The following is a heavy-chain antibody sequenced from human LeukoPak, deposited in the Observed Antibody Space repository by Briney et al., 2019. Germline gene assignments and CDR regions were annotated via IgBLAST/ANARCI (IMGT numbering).Heavy chain of an antibody. D-gene: IGHD3-22*01. Sequence: GESLKISCKGSGYTFANYWIGWVRQMPGKGLEWMGIIYPGDSDTRYSPSFQGQVTISADMSISSAYLQWTSLKPSDTAIYYCARGGVDSTGSTNYFDYWGQGTLVTVSS. J-gene: IGHJ4*02. CDR3: ARGGVDSTGSTNYFDY. CDR1: GYTFANYW. V-gene: IGHV5-51*01. CDR2: IYPGDSDT.